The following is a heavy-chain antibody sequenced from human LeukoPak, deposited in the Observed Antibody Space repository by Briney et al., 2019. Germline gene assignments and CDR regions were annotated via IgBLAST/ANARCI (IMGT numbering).Heavy chain of an antibody. Sequence: GGSLRLSCAASGFTFDDYAMHWVRQAPGKGLEWVSGISWNSGSIGYADSVKGRFTISRDNAKNSLYLQMNSLRAEDTALYYCAKDMGQWLATPLDYWGQGTLVTVSS. J-gene: IGHJ4*02. CDR3: AKDMGQWLATPLDY. V-gene: IGHV3-9*01. D-gene: IGHD6-19*01. CDR1: GFTFDDYA. CDR2: ISWNSGSI.